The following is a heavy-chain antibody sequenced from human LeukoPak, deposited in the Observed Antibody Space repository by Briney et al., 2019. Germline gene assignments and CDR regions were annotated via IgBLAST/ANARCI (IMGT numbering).Heavy chain of an antibody. CDR2: IYHSGST. CDR1: GGSISSSNW. V-gene: IGHV4-4*02. Sequence: SETLSLTCAVSGGSISSSNWWSWVRQPPGKGLEWIGEIYHSGSTNYNPSLKSRVTISVDKSKNQFSLKLSSVTAADTAVYYCARAPFEGSGWYIYYFDYWGQGTLVTVSS. J-gene: IGHJ4*02. CDR3: ARAPFEGSGWYIYYFDY. D-gene: IGHD6-19*01.